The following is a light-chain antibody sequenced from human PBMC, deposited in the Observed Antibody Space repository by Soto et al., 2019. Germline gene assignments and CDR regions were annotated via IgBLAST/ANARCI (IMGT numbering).Light chain of an antibody. CDR1: SSDVGAYNY. V-gene: IGLV2-14*01. CDR3: SSKRTTASLV. Sequence: QSVLTQPASVSGSPGQTITIFCTGTSSDVGAYNYVSWYQQHPGKAPKLMIYEVSNRPSGVSDRFSGSKSGNTASLTISGLQAADEADYYCSSKRTTASLVFGTGTKVTVL. CDR2: EVS. J-gene: IGLJ1*01.